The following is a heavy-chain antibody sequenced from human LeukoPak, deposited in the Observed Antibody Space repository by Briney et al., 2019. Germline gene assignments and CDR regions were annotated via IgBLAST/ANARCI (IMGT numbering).Heavy chain of an antibody. CDR3: AKAKDSSGYYRTAEYFQH. CDR1: GFTFSSYG. CDR2: IRYDGSNK. D-gene: IGHD3-22*01. Sequence: PGGSLRLSCAASGFTFSSYGMHGVRQAPGKGLEWVAFIRYDGSNKYYADSVKGRFTISRDNSKNTLYLQMNSLRAEDTAVYYCAKAKDSSGYYRTAEYFQHRGQGTLVTVSS. V-gene: IGHV3-30*02. J-gene: IGHJ1*01.